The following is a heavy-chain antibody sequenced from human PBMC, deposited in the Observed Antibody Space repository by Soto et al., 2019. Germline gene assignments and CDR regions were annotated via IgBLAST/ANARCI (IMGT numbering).Heavy chain of an antibody. D-gene: IGHD6-13*01. CDR2: IYYSGST. J-gene: IGHJ4*02. CDR3: AEGGIAAADVPNRPSYFDY. V-gene: IGHV4-39*01. Sequence: PSEPLSLTCTVSGGSISSSSYYWGWIRQPPGKGLEWIGSIYYSGSTYYNPSLKSRVTISVDTSKNQFSLKLSSVTAADTAVYYCAEGGIAAADVPNRPSYFDYWGQGTLVTVSS. CDR1: GGSISSSSYY.